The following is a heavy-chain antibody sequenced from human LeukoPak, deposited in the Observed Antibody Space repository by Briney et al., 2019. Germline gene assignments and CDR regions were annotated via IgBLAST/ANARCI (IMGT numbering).Heavy chain of an antibody. CDR2: ISSSGSTI. CDR1: GFTFSYYY. D-gene: IGHD5-18*01. CDR3: ARDRFDDVRYSKYYFDY. V-gene: IGHV3-11*01. J-gene: IGHJ4*02. Sequence: GGSLRLSCAASGFTFSYYYMSWIRQAPGKGLEWVSYISSSGSTIYYADSVKGRFTISRDNAKNSLYLQMNSLRAEDTAVYYCARDRFDDVRYSKYYFDYWGQGTLVTVSS.